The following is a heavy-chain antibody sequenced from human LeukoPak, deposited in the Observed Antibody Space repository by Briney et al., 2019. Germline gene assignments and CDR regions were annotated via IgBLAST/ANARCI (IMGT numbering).Heavy chain of an antibody. CDR3: ARELYDSSGYRYTSFDY. V-gene: IGHV3-30-3*01. CDR1: GFTFSSYA. CDR2: ISYDGSNK. D-gene: IGHD3-22*01. J-gene: IGHJ4*02. Sequence: PGRSLRLSCVASGFTFSSYAMHWVRQAPGKGLEWVAVISYDGSNKYYADSVKGRFTISRDNSKNTLYLQMNSLRAEDTAVYYCARELYDSSGYRYTSFDYWGQGTLVTVSS.